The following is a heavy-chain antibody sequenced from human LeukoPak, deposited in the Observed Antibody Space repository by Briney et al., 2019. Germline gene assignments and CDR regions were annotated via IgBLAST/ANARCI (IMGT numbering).Heavy chain of an antibody. D-gene: IGHD6-13*01. V-gene: IGHV3-74*01. CDR2: INSDGSST. Sequence: GSLRLSCAASGFTFSSYWMHWVRQAPGKGLVWVSRINSDGSSTSYADSVKGRFTISRDNAKNSVYLQMTSLRAEDTALYYCAKDATAVPGTVYMDVWGKGTTVTISS. J-gene: IGHJ6*03. CDR3: AKDATAVPGTVYMDV. CDR1: GFTFSSYW.